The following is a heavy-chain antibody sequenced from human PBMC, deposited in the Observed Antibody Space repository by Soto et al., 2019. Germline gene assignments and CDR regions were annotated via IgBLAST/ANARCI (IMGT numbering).Heavy chain of an antibody. CDR1: GFIGSSNY. CDR2: IYTDGTI. D-gene: IGHD2-15*01. CDR3: AREGRDVNKARDAYDL. J-gene: IGHJ3*01. Sequence: EVQLVDSGGGLVQPGGSLRLSCAASGFIGSSNYMSWVRQAPGTGLEWVSVIYTDGTIYYADSVKGRFTVTRDNSKHTLYLQMYSLRAEDTAVYYWAREGRDVNKARDAYDLLGQGTMVDVSS. V-gene: IGHV3-66*01.